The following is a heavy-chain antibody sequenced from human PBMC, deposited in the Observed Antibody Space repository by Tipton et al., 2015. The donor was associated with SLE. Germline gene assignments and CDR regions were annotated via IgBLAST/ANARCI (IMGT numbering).Heavy chain of an antibody. Sequence: QLVQSGAEVKKPGESLKISCKASGYTFSNYWIAWVRQMPGKGLEWMGIIYPDDYDTIYSPSFQDQVTITVDQSISSAYLQWNSLKTSDTAIYYCARQDQRGYYYYGLDLWGQGTAVTVSS. CDR1: GYTFSNYW. CDR2: IYPDDYDT. CDR3: ARQDQRGYYYYGLDL. J-gene: IGHJ6*02. D-gene: IGHD2-2*01. V-gene: IGHV5-51*01.